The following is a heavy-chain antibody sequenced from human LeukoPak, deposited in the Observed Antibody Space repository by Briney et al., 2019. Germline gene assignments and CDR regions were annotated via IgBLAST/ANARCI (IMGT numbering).Heavy chain of an antibody. CDR3: ARGLLGGSSWPNWFDP. Sequence: PSETLSLTCTVSGGSISSSSYYWGWIRQPPGKGLEWIGSIYYSGSTYYNPSLKSRVTISVDTSKNQFSLKLSSVTAADTAVYYCARGLLGGSSWPNWFDPWGQGTLVTVSS. V-gene: IGHV4-39*01. CDR2: IYYSGST. D-gene: IGHD6-13*01. CDR1: GGSISSSSYY. J-gene: IGHJ5*02.